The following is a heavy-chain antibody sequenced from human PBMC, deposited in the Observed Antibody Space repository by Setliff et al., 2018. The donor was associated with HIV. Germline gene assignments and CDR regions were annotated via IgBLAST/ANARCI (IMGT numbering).Heavy chain of an antibody. CDR2: IFGSGIT. CDR1: GFSISSDGFY. V-gene: IGHV4-31*03. CDR3: ARAADYHDSSGYWAPPRYFDY. D-gene: IGHD3-22*01. Sequence: SETLSLTCTLSGFSISSDGFYWNWIRQRPGKGLEWIGYIFGSGITYYNPSLKSRLRISIDTSANQFSVELSSVTAADTALYFCARAADYHDSSGYWAPPRYFDYWGQGTLVTVSS. J-gene: IGHJ4*02.